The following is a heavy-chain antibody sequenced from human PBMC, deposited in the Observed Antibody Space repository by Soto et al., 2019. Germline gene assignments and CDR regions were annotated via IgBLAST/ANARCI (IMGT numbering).Heavy chain of an antibody. CDR3: ARNRGAAAASKAYYYYYYGMDV. V-gene: IGHV4-34*01. Sequence: SETLSLTCAVYGGSFSGYYWSWIRQPPGKGLEWIGEINHSGSTNYNPSLKSRVTISVDTSKNQFSLKLSSVTAAVTAVYYCARNRGAAAASKAYYYYYYGMDVWGQGTTVTVSS. CDR1: GGSFSGYY. J-gene: IGHJ6*02. CDR2: INHSGST. D-gene: IGHD6-13*01.